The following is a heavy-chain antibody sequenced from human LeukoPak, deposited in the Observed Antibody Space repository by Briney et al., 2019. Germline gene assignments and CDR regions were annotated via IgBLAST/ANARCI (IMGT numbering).Heavy chain of an antibody. CDR2: IYHSGST. CDR1: GGSISSDNW. Sequence: PSETLSLTCAVSGGSISSDNWWSWVRQPPGKGLEWIGEIYHSGSTNYNPSLKGRATISVDKSKNQLSLKVISVTAADTAMYYCARDSKSTADAFDIWGQGTMVTVSS. D-gene: IGHD5/OR15-5a*01. J-gene: IGHJ3*02. V-gene: IGHV4-4*02. CDR3: ARDSKSTADAFDI.